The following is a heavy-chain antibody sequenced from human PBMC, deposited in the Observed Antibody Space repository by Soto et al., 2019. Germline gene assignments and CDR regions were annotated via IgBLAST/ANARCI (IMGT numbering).Heavy chain of an antibody. V-gene: IGHV3-30*18. D-gene: IGHD2-21*01. CDR1: GFTFSSYG. J-gene: IGHJ3*02. Sequence: QTGGSLRLSCAASGFTFSSYGMHWVRQAPGKGLEWVAVISYDGSNKYYADSVKGRFTISRDNSKNTLYLQMNSLRAEDTAVYYCAKDLLQADAFDIWGQGTMVT. CDR2: ISYDGSNK. CDR3: AKDLLQADAFDI.